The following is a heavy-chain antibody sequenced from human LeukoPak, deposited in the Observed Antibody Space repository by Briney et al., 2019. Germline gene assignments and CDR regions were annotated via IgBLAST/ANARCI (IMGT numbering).Heavy chain of an antibody. CDR3: ARMPVELERQN. J-gene: IGHJ4*02. CDR2: INPNSGGT. D-gene: IGHD1-1*01. V-gene: IGHV1-2*02. Sequence: VSVRVSCKASGYTFTGYYMHWVRQAPGQGLEWMGWINPNSGGTNYAQKFQGRVTMTRDTSISTAYMELSRLRSDDTAVYYCARMPVELERQNWGQGTLVTVSS. CDR1: GYTFTGYY.